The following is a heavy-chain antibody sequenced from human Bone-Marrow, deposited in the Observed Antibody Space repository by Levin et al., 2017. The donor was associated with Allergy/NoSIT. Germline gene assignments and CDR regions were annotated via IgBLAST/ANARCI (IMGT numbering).Heavy chain of an antibody. Sequence: SCSVSGFTFSTYDMHWVRQATGPLLSFFSSLFPSFSPSSSSSFPCRFTISRENARNSLHLQVNSLRAGDTAVYYCARGRGGYYFDSSGYYFNSLDMWGQGTMVTVSS. V-gene: IGHV3-13*05. D-gene: IGHD3-22*01. CDR3: ARGRGGYYFDSSGYYFNSLDM. CDR2: LFPSFSP. CDR1: GFTFSTYD. J-gene: IGHJ3*02.